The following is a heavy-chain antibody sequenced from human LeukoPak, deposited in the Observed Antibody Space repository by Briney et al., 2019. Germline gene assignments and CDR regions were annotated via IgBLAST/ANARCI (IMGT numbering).Heavy chain of an antibody. CDR2: ITSGGSSI. J-gene: IGHJ6*02. CDR3: ARDGYYDSSGYHYYYYGMDV. Sequence: GGSLRLSCAASGFIFSSYSMNWVRQAPGKGLEWLSYITSGGSSIYYADSVKGRFTISRDNAKNSLYLQMNSLRAEDTAVYYCARDGYYDSSGYHYYYYGMDVWGQGTTVTVSS. CDR1: GFIFSSYS. V-gene: IGHV3-48*01. D-gene: IGHD3-22*01.